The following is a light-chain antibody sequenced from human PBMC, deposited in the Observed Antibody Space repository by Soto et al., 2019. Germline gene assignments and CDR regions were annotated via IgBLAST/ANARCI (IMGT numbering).Light chain of an antibody. V-gene: IGKV1-27*01. Sequence: DIQMTQSPSTLSASVGDTVTITCRASQGISHFLAWYQQKPGKVPKLLIYAASILQSGVPPRFSGSGSGTDFTLTISSLQPEDVATYYCQKYNTVPRTFGQGTKVEI. CDR3: QKYNTVPRT. CDR2: AAS. J-gene: IGKJ1*01. CDR1: QGISHF.